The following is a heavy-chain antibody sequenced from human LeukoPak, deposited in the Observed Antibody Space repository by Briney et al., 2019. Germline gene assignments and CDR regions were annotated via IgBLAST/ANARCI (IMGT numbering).Heavy chain of an antibody. V-gene: IGHV4-59*01. J-gene: IGHJ3*02. CDR1: GVSISSYY. CDR3: AREPSSGYDRRHAFDI. D-gene: IGHD6-25*01. CDR2: IYYSGST. Sequence: SETLSLTCTVSGVSISSYYWSWIRQPPGKGLEWIGYIYYSGSTNYNPSLESRVTISVDTSKNQFSLKLSSVTAADTAVYYCAREPSSGYDRRHAFDIWGQGTMVAVSS.